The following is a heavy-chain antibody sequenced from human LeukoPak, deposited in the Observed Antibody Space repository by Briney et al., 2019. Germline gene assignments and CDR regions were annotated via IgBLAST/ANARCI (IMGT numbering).Heavy chain of an antibody. CDR1: GGTFSSYA. CDR3: AIQSPYDFWSGYSLTHFDY. V-gene: IGHV1-69*05. CDR2: IIPIFGTA. J-gene: IGHJ4*02. Sequence: ASVKVSCRASGGTFSSYAISWVRQAPGQGLEWMGGIIPIFGTANYAQKFQGRVTITTDESTSTAYMELSSLRSEDTAVYYCAIQSPYDFWSGYSLTHFDYWGQGTLVTVSS. D-gene: IGHD3-3*01.